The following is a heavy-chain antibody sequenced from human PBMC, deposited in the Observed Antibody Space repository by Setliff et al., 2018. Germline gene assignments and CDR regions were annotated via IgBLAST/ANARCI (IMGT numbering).Heavy chain of an antibody. V-gene: IGHV3-23*01. CDR2: ISGSAQTT. J-gene: IGHJ4*02. CDR1: GFTFSSYA. D-gene: IGHD4-17*01. Sequence: GGSLRLSCAASGFTFSSYAITWVRQAPGKGLEWVSMISGSAQTTYYADSVKGRFTISRDNSKNTVYLEMNSLRAEDTAVYYCAKDNLLRAVTTTNDFDYWGQGTLVTVSS. CDR3: AKDNLLRAVTTTNDFDY.